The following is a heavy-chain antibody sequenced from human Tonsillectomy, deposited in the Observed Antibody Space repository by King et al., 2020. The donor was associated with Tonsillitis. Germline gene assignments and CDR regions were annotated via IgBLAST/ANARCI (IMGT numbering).Heavy chain of an antibody. CDR2: IYPSDSDT. J-gene: IGHJ4*02. V-gene: IGHV5-51*01. D-gene: IGHD3-10*01. Sequence: QLVQSGAEVKKAGESLKISCKGSGYSFATYWIGWVRQMPGKGLEWMGIIYPSDSDTKYSPSFQGQVTISADKSISTAYLQWSSLKASDTAMYYCARLAPYGSGSYYNPFAYWGQGTLVTVSS. CDR1: GYSFATYW. CDR3: ARLAPYGSGSYYNPFAY.